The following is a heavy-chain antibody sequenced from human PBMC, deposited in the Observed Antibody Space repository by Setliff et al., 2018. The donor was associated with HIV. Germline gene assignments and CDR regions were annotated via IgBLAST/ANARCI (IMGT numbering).Heavy chain of an antibody. Sequence: PGGSLRLSCAASTFTFSSYPMHWVRQAPGKGLEWVAFIRLDGSDKFYADSVKGRFTISRDNSKNTLFLQMNSLRSEDTAVYYCAKEDQRVTSVDYWGQGTPVTVSS. J-gene: IGHJ4*02. CDR2: IRLDGSDK. CDR3: AKEDQRVTSVDY. V-gene: IGHV3-30*02. CDR1: TFTFSSYP. D-gene: IGHD2-2*01.